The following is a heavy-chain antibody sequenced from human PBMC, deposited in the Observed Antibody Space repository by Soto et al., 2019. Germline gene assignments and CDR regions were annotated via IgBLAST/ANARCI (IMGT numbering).Heavy chain of an antibody. J-gene: IGHJ5*01. V-gene: IGHV3-23*01. CDR2: ITASGGRT. CDR3: AKDTRYGDYVRWFDS. CDR1: GFTFSSYA. Sequence: EVHLLESGGGLVQPGGSLRLSCTASGFTFSSYAMTWVRQAPGRGLEGVSGITASGGRTYYADSVKGRFTISRDNSKSTLYLQMNCLRAEATAVYYCAKDTRYGDYVRWFDSWGQGTLVTVSS. D-gene: IGHD4-17*01.